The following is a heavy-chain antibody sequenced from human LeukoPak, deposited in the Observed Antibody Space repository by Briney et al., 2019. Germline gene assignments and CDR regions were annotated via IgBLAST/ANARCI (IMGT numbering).Heavy chain of an antibody. CDR2: ISSSSSTI. CDR1: GFTFSSYS. Sequence: GGSLRLSCAASGFTFSSYSMNWVRQAPGKGLEWVSYISSSSSTIYYADSVKGRFTISRNNAKNSLYLQMNSLGAEDTAVYYCVKDLCSDASCSSRGIDYWGQGTLVTVSP. J-gene: IGHJ4*02. CDR3: VKDLCSDASCSSRGIDY. V-gene: IGHV3-48*01. D-gene: IGHD2-15*01.